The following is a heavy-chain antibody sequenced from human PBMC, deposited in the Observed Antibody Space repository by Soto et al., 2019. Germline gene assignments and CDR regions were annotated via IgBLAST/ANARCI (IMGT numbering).Heavy chain of an antibody. Sequence: EMQLVESGGGLVQPGGSLRLSCAASGFTFRTYAMHWVRQAPGRGLEYVSLIFSNGCGTDYADSVRGRFTITRDNSKDMLYLRMDSLTAEDTAVYFCARSIIKFYMDVWGKGTAVTVSS. V-gene: IGHV3-64*07. CDR3: ARSIIKFYMDV. CDR1: GFTFRTYA. CDR2: IFSNGCGT. J-gene: IGHJ6*03.